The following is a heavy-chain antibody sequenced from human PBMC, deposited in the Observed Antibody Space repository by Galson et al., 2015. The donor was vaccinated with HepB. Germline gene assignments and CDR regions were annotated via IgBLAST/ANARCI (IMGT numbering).Heavy chain of an antibody. CDR1: GFTFSSYA. J-gene: IGHJ4*02. V-gene: IGHV3-64D*06. CDR2: ISSNGGST. CDR3: VKIEGTEFDY. Sequence: SLRLSCAASGFTFSSYAMHWVRQAPGKGLEYVSAISSNGGSTYYADSVKGRFTISRDNSKNTLYLQMSSLRAEDTAVYYCVKIEGTEFDYWGQGTLVTVSS.